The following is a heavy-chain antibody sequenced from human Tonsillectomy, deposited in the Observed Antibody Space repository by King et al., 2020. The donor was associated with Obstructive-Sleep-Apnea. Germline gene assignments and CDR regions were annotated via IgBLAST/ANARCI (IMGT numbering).Heavy chain of an antibody. CDR1: GFTFSSYW. V-gene: IGHV3-7*03. Sequence: VQLVESGGGLVQPGGSLRLSCAASGFTFSSYWMSWVRQAPGKGLEWVANIKQDGSEKYYVDSVKGRFTISRDNAKNSLYLQMNSLRAEDTAVYYCARDHCSSTSCYVFDAFDIWGQGTMVTVSS. J-gene: IGHJ3*02. D-gene: IGHD2-2*01. CDR3: ARDHCSSTSCYVFDAFDI. CDR2: IKQDGSEK.